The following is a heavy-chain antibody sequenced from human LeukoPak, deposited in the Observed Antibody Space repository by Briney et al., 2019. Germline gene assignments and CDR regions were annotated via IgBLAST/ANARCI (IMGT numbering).Heavy chain of an antibody. V-gene: IGHV3-21*01. D-gene: IGHD1-26*01. CDR1: GFTFSSYS. CDR3: ASGSKGYYFDY. J-gene: IGHJ4*02. CDR2: ISSSSNYI. Sequence: PGGSLRLSCVASGFTFSSYSMNWVRQAPGKGLEWVSSISSSSNYIYYADSVKGRFTISRDNAKNSLYLQMSSLRAEDTAVFYCASGSKGYYFDYWGQGTLVTVSS.